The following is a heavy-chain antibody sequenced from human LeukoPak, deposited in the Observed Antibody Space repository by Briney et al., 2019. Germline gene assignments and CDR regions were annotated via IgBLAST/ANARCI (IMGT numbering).Heavy chain of an antibody. Sequence: SETLSLTCTVSGGSISSSSYYWGWIRQPPGKGLEWIGSIYYSGSTYYNPSLKSRVTISVDTSKNQFSLKLSSVTAADTAVYYCARAVSGGSYYFDYWGQGTLVTVSS. CDR3: ARAVSGGSYYFDY. J-gene: IGHJ4*02. V-gene: IGHV4-39*07. CDR2: IYYSGST. CDR1: GGSISSSSYY. D-gene: IGHD2-15*01.